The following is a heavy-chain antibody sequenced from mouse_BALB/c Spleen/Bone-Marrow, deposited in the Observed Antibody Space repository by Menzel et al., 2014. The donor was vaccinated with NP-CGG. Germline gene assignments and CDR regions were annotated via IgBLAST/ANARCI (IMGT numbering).Heavy chain of an antibody. D-gene: IGHD1-1*01. Sequence: EVKLLESGGGLVQPGGSLKLSCAASGFDFSRYWMSWVRQAPGKGLEWIGEINPDSSTINYTQSLKDKFIISRDNAKNTLYLQMSKVKSEDTACYCCARLNYYGNLFVWGAGTTVTVSS. V-gene: IGHV4-1*02. J-gene: IGHJ1*01. CDR2: INPDSSTI. CDR3: ARLNYYGNLFV. CDR1: GFDFSRYW.